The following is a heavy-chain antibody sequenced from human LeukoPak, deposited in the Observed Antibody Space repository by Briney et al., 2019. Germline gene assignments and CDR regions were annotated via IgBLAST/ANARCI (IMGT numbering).Heavy chain of an antibody. CDR2: ISGSGGST. CDR3: AKRPWYYYDSSGYYDY. D-gene: IGHD3-22*01. V-gene: IGHV3-23*01. Sequence: PGGSLRLSCAASGFTFSSYAMSWVRQAPGKGLEWVSAISGSGGSTYYADSVKGRFTISRDNHKNTLSLQMNSLRAEATAVYYCAKRPWYYYDSSGYYDYWGQGTLVTVSS. J-gene: IGHJ4*02. CDR1: GFTFSSYA.